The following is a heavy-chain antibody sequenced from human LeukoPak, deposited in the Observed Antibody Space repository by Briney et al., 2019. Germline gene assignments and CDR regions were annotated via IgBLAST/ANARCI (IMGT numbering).Heavy chain of an antibody. D-gene: IGHD2-2*01. V-gene: IGHV4-4*07. J-gene: IGHJ4*02. CDR1: GGSTSTYY. Sequence: PSETLSLTCTVSGGSTSTYYWSWIRQPAGKGLEWIGRIYTGGKTSFNPSLKSRVTMSVDTSKNQFSLRLSSVTAADTAVYYCARDQPAGDYFDYWGQGTLVTVSS. CDR2: IYTGGKT. CDR3: ARDQPAGDYFDY.